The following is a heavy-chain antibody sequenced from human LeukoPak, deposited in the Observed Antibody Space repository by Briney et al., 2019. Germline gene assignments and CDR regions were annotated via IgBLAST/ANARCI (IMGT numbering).Heavy chain of an antibody. CDR3: AKGLDGDCEVGYYFDY. Sequence: GGSLRLSCAASGFTFSSYAMSWVRQAPGKGLEWVSAISGGGGSTYYADSVKGRFTISRDNSKNTLYLQMNSLRAEDTAVYYCAKGLDGDCEVGYYFDYWGQGTLVTVSS. V-gene: IGHV3-23*01. CDR2: ISGGGGST. D-gene: IGHD2-21*02. CDR1: GFTFSSYA. J-gene: IGHJ4*02.